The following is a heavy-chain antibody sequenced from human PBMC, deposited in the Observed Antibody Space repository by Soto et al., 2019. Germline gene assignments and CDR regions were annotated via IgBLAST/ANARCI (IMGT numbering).Heavy chain of an antibody. D-gene: IGHD2-15*01. CDR1: GGSITTNW. V-gene: IGHV4-4*02. J-gene: IGHJ4*02. CDR3: ARHVAVPRTRGFDY. CDR2: IYHSGNT. Sequence: QVQLQESGPGLVKPSGTLSLTCVVSGGSITTNWWSWVRQPPGRGLEWIGEIYHSGNTNYNPSLKRRVTISLDMSNNQISLTLNSVTAADTAIYFCARHVAVPRTRGFDYWGQGALVTVSS.